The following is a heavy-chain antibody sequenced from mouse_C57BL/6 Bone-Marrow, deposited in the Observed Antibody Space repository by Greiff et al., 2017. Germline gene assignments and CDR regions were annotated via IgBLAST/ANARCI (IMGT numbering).Heavy chain of an antibody. V-gene: IGHV1-82*01. CDR3: ARDDYDRRYYAMDY. CDR1: GYAFSSSW. CDR2: IYPGDGDT. Sequence: QVQLQQSGPELVKPGASVKISCKASGYAFSSSWMNWVKQRPGKGLGWIGRIYPGDGDTNYNGKFKGKATLTADKSSSTAYMQLSSLTSEDSAVYFCARDDYDRRYYAMDYWGQGTSVTVSS. J-gene: IGHJ4*01. D-gene: IGHD2-4*01.